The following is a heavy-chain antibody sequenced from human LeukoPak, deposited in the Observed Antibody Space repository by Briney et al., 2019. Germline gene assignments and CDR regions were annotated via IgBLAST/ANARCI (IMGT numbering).Heavy chain of an antibody. CDR3: ARGGLSSNYLLPKTYYYYYMDV. D-gene: IGHD4-11*01. V-gene: IGHV4-38-2*01. CDR1: GFSISSHYY. Sequence: KPSETLSLTCAVSGFSISSHYYRGWIRQPPGKGLEWIGSIYHTGSTYYNPSLKSRVTISVDTSKNQFSLKLSSVTAADTAVYYCARGGLSSNYLLPKTYYYYYMDVWGKGTTVTVSS. J-gene: IGHJ6*03. CDR2: IYHTGST.